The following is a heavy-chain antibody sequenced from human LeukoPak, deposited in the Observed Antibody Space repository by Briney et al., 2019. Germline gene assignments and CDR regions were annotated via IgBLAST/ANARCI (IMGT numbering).Heavy chain of an antibody. CDR1: GGSFSGYY. CDR2: INHSGST. CDR3: ARKDPYYFDY. J-gene: IGHJ4*02. Sequence: PSETLSLTCAVYGGSFSGYYWSWIRQPPGKGLEWIGEINHSGSTNHNPSLKSRVTISVDTSKNQFSLKLSSVTAADTAVYYCARKDPYYFDYWGQGTLVTVSS. V-gene: IGHV4-34*01.